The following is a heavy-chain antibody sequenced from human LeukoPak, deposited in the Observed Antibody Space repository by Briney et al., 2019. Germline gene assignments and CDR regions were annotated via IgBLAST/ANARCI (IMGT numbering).Heavy chain of an antibody. CDR2: IYHSGST. Sequence: SETLSLTCTVSGYSISSGYYWGWIRQPPGKGLEWIGSIYHSGSTYYNPSLKSRVTISVDTSKNQFSLKLSSVTAADTAVYYCARDTSSSTWGQGTLVTVSS. V-gene: IGHV4-38-2*02. CDR1: GYSISSGYY. J-gene: IGHJ5*02. CDR3: ARDTSSST. D-gene: IGHD6-13*01.